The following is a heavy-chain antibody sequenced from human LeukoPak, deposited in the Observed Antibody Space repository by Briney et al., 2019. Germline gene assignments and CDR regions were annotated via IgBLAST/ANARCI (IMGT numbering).Heavy chain of an antibody. V-gene: IGHV4-38-2*01. J-gene: IGHJ5*01. CDR1: RYSISSGYY. D-gene: IGHD2-2*01. CDR2: IYYSGST. Sequence: PSETLSLTCAVSRYSISSGYYGGWIRQPPGKGLEWIGSIYYSGSTYYNPSLKSRVTISVDTSKNQFSLKLSSVTAADSAVNYCARLEDIVVVPAALDWFDPWGQGTLVTVSS. CDR3: ARLEDIVVVPAALDWFDP.